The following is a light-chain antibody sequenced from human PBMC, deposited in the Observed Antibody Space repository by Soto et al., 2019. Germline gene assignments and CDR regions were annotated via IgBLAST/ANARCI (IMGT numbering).Light chain of an antibody. CDR2: SAS. V-gene: IGKV1-27*01. Sequence: DIQMTQSPSSLSASVGDRVTITCRASQGISVYLAWYQQKPGKVPKLLIYSASTMHSGVPSRFSGSGSGTDFTLTISSLQPEDVATYYCQNFNTAPLTFGQGTRLEIK. CDR1: QGISVY. CDR3: QNFNTAPLT. J-gene: IGKJ5*01.